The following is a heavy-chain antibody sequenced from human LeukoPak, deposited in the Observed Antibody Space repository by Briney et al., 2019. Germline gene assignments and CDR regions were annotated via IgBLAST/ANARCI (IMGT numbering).Heavy chain of an antibody. CDR3: ARHEGYYPYDVGAFDI. CDR1: GGSISSYY. J-gene: IGHJ3*02. CDR2: IYTSGST. D-gene: IGHD3-10*01. V-gene: IGHV4-4*07. Sequence: PSETLSLTCTVSGGSISSYYWSWIRQPAGKGLEWIGRIYTSGSTNYNPSLKSRVTISVDTSKNQFSLKLSSVTAADTAVYYCARHEGYYPYDVGAFDIWGQGTMVTVSS.